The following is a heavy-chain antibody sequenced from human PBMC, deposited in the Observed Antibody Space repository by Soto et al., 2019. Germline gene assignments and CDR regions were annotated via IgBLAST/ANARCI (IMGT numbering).Heavy chain of an antibody. D-gene: IGHD3-10*02. CDR3: AFFFFQAEDGIRDVRSVSAFLLNRSSDL. CDR2: ISYDGNNK. J-gene: IGHJ2*01. V-gene: IGHV3-30-3*01. Sequence: KGLEWVAVISYDGNNKFYADSVKGRFTISRDSTKQTLYLQMNSLRPDATAMYYCAFFFFQAEDGIRDVRSVSAFLLNRSSDL.